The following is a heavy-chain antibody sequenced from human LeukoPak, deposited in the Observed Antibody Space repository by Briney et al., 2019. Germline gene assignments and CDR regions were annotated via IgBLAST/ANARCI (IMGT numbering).Heavy chain of an antibody. D-gene: IGHD4/OR15-4a*01. CDR1: GFTFSTYS. J-gene: IGHJ4*02. Sequence: GGSLRLSCAASGFTFSTYSMNWVRQAPGKGLEWVSYISSSSRTIYYADSVKGRFTISRDNAKSSLYLQMNSLRDKDTAVYYCASLRVVLTAATPPPDYWGQGTLVTVSS. CDR2: ISSSSRTI. CDR3: ASLRVVLTAATPPPDY. V-gene: IGHV3-48*02.